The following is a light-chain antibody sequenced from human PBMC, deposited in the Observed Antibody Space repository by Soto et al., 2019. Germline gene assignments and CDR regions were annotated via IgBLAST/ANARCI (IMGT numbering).Light chain of an antibody. J-gene: IGKJ4*01. Sequence: DIQMTRSPSSLSASVGDRVTITCRASQNINTYLNWYQQKPGKAPRLLIYDASSLHSGVPSRFSGSKSGTDFTLTISSLQPEDFATYYCQQTSITPLTFGGGTKVDIK. V-gene: IGKV1-39*01. CDR1: QNINTY. CDR2: DAS. CDR3: QQTSITPLT.